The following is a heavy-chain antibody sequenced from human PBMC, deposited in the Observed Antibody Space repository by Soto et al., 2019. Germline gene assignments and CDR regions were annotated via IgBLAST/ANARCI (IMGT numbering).Heavy chain of an antibody. CDR3: AKERGRNRNFAMDV. CDR1: GFTFSDCS. V-gene: IGHV3-30*16. Sequence: LRLSCAASGFTFSDCSMHWVRQASGKGLDWVAAISYDGSFVYYADSVRGRFTISRDNSRNTLDLQMNTLRHEDTAVYYCAKERGRNRNFAMDVWGQGTSVTVSS. J-gene: IGHJ6*02. D-gene: IGHD1-1*01. CDR2: ISYDGSFV.